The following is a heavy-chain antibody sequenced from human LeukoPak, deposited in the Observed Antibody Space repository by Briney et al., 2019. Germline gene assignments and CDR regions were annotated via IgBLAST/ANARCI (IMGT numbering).Heavy chain of an antibody. V-gene: IGHV3-23*01. CDR3: ARDDDSSSHYSRFEY. CDR2: IDASGAAT. J-gene: IGHJ4*02. CDR1: GFTFSHYA. Sequence: GESLRLSCAASGFTFSHYAMYWVRQAPGKGLEWVSSIDASGAATYYADSVRGRFTISRDTSANMVYLQMSSLRAEDTAVYYCARDDDSSSHYSRFEYWGQGTRVTVSS. D-gene: IGHD3-22*01.